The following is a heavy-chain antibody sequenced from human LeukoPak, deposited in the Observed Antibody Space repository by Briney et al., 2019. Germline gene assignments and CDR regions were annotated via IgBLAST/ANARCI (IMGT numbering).Heavy chain of an antibody. Sequence: GGSLRLSCAASGFTFTTHGMNWVRQAPGKGLEWVSVISGFGDTYYADSVKGRFTISRDNSKNSLYLEMNSLRAEDTAVYYCARDKPGRYYYYMDVWGKGTTVTVSS. CDR2: ISGFGDT. J-gene: IGHJ6*03. CDR3: ARDKPGRYYYYMDV. V-gene: IGHV3-66*01. D-gene: IGHD3-10*01. CDR1: GFTFTTHG.